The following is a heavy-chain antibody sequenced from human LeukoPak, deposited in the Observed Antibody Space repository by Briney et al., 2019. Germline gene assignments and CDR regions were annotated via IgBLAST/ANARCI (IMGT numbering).Heavy chain of an antibody. CDR3: AKEGYSSSWLLDY. CDR2: ISWDGGST. CDR1: GFTLDDYA. D-gene: IGHD6-13*01. Sequence: PGRSLRLACAASGFTLDDYAMHWVRQAPGKGLEWVSLISWDGGSTYYADSVKGRFTISRDNSKNSLYLQMNSLRTEDTALYYCAKEGYSSSWLLDYWGQGTLVTVSS. J-gene: IGHJ4*02. V-gene: IGHV3-43*01.